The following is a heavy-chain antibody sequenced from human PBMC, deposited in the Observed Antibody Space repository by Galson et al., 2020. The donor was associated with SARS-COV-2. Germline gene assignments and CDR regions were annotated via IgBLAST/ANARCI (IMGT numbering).Heavy chain of an antibody. CDR3: AKDPARVTTFCDYYYYGMDV. CDR1: GFTFSSYG. Sequence: GGSLRLSCAASGFTFSSYGMHWVRQAPGKGLEWVAVISYDGSNKYYADSVKGRFTISRDNSKNTLYLQMNSLRAEDTAVYYCAKDPARVTTFCDYYYYGMDVWGQGTTVTVSS. D-gene: IGHD4-17*01. CDR2: ISYDGSNK. J-gene: IGHJ6*02. V-gene: IGHV3-30*18.